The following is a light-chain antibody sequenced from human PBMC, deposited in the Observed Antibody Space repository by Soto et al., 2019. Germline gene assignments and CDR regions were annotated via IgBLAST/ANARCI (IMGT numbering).Light chain of an antibody. J-gene: IGKJ3*01. CDR1: QGISSY. CDR3: LQKYFYPFT. Sequence: IQLTQSPSSLSASVGDRVTITCRASQGISSYLAWYQQKPGKAPKPLIYAASTLQSGVPSRFSGSGSGTDFTRTISSLQPEDFATYYCLQKYFYPFTFGPGTKVDIK. V-gene: IGKV1-9*01. CDR2: AAS.